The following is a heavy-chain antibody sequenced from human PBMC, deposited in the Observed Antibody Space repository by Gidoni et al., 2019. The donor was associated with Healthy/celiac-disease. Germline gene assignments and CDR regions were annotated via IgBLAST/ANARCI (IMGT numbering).Heavy chain of an antibody. CDR1: GFSLSRYA. CDR2: ISGSGGST. D-gene: IGHD4-17*01. CDR3: AKPPLPDYGDYVWWDY. Sequence: VQLLESAGGLVQPGGSLRPSSAASGFSLSRYAMSWVRQAPGKGLEWVSAISGSGGSTYYADSVKGRFTISRDNSKNTLYLQMNSLRAEDTAVYYCAKPPLPDYGDYVWWDYWGQGTLVTVSS. J-gene: IGHJ4*02. V-gene: IGHV3-23*01.